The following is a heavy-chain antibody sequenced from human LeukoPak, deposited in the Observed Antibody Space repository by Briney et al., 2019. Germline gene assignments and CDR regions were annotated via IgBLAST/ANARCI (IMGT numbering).Heavy chain of an antibody. V-gene: IGHV1-18*04. CDR2: ISAYNGNT. J-gene: IGHJ4*02. CDR1: GYTFTSYG. D-gene: IGHD3-10*01. CDR3: ARARLGDGYFDY. Sequence: ASVKVSCKASGYTFTSYGISWVRQAPGQGLEWMGRISAYNGNTNYAQKLQGRVTMTTDTSTSTAYMELRSLRSDDTAVYYCARARLGDGYFDYWGQGTLVTVSS.